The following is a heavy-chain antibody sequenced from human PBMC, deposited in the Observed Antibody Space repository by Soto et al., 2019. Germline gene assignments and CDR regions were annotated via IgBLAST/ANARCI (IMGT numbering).Heavy chain of an antibody. CDR1: GYNFMRYG. Sequence: QVQLVQSGAEVKKPGASVKVSCKASGYNFMRYGFTWVRQAPVQGLEWMGWINVDNGETKYPQKIQGRVTRTTDTSTSTVDMELRSLTSADADLYYCARWISEGYSDWFDPWGHGALVTVSS. V-gene: IGHV1-18*04. CDR3: ARWISEGYSDWFDP. J-gene: IGHJ5*02. D-gene: IGHD1-1*01. CDR2: INVDNGET.